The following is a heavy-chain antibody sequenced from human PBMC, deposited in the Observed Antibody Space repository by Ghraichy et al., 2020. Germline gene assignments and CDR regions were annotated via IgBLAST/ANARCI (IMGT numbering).Heavy chain of an antibody. Sequence: GESLNISCVTSGFTFSSNAMIWVRQAPGKGLEWVSGIGGSGGSTNYADSVKDRFTISRDNSKNTLYLQMHSLKAEDTAVYYCAKDRDIVVVVAHGMDVWGQGTTVTVSS. CDR1: GFTFSSNA. V-gene: IGHV3-23*01. CDR3: AKDRDIVVVVAHGMDV. D-gene: IGHD2-15*01. J-gene: IGHJ6*02. CDR2: IGGSGGST.